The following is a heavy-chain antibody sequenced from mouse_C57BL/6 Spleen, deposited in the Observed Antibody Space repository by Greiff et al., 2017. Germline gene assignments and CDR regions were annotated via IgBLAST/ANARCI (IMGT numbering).Heavy chain of an antibody. CDR1: GFNIKDDY. J-gene: IGHJ2*01. CDR3: TFCGNYVYFDY. V-gene: IGHV14-4*01. CDR2: MDPENGDT. D-gene: IGHD2-1*01. Sequence: EVQLQQSGAELVRPGASVKLSCTASGFNIKDDYMHWVKQRPEQGLEWIGWMDPENGDTEYASKFQGKATITADTSSNTAYLQLSSLTSEDTAVYYCTFCGNYVYFDYWGQGTTLTVSS.